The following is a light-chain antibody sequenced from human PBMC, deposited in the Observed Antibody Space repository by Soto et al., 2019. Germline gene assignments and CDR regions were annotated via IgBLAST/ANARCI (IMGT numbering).Light chain of an antibody. CDR3: NSFTTSSTYV. V-gene: IGLV2-18*02. CDR2: DVT. Sequence: QSVLTQPPSVSGSPGQPVAISCTGTSSDVGSYNRVAWYQQPPGTAPKLIIYDVTNRPSGVPDRFSGSKSGNTASLTISGLQAEDEADYYCNSFTTSSTYVFRTGTKVTVL. CDR1: SSDVGSYNR. J-gene: IGLJ1*01.